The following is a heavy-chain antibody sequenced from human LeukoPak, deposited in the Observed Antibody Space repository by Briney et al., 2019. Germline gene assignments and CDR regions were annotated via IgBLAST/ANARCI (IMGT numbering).Heavy chain of an antibody. D-gene: IGHD3-10*01. CDR1: GGSISSGGYY. CDR3: ALTMVQGVIPC. V-gene: IGHV4-31*03. CDR2: IYYSGST. Sequence: PSETLSLTCTVSGGSISSGGYYWSWIRQHPGKGLEWIGYIYYSGSTYYNPSLKSRVTISVDTSKNQFSLKLSSVTAADTAVYYCALTMVQGVIPCWGQGTLVTVSS. J-gene: IGHJ4*02.